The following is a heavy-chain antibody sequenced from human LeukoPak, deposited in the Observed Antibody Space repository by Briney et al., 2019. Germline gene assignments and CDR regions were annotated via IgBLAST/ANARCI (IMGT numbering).Heavy chain of an antibody. D-gene: IGHD4-17*01. Sequence: GGSLRLSCAASRFTFSRYDMSWVRQAPGKGLEWVSTISGSGGSTYFADSVKGRFTISRDNSKNTLYLQVSSLRAEDTAVYYCAKFSTTTGIYWGQGTLVTVSS. V-gene: IGHV3-23*01. CDR1: RFTFSRYD. J-gene: IGHJ4*02. CDR3: AKFSTTTGIY. CDR2: ISGSGGST.